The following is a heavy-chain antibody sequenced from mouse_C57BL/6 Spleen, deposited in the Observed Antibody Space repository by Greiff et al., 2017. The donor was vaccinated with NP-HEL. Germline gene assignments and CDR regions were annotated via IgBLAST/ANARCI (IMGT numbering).Heavy chain of an antibody. Sequence: VQLQQSGPELVKPGASVKISCKASGKTFTDYYMNWVKQSHGKSLEWIGDLNPNNGGTSQNQKFKGKATLTVDKSSSTAYMELRSLTSEDSAVYYCARSLYYAMDYWGKGTSVTVSS. CDR1: GKTFTDYY. CDR3: ARSLYYAMDY. V-gene: IGHV1-26*01. J-gene: IGHJ4*01. CDR2: LNPNNGGT.